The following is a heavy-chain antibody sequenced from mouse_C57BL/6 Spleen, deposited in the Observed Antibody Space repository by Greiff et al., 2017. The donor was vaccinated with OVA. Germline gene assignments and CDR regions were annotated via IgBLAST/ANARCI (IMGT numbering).Heavy chain of an antibody. Sequence: VKLQQPGAELVMPGASVKLSCKASGYTFTSYWMHWVKQRPGQGLEWIGEIDPSDSYTNYNQKFKGKSTLTVDKSSSTAYMQLSSLTSEDSAVYYCARGDYDAYFDYWGQGTTLTVSS. CDR2: IDPSDSYT. D-gene: IGHD2-4*01. CDR1: GYTFTSYW. V-gene: IGHV1-69*01. CDR3: ARGDYDAYFDY. J-gene: IGHJ2*01.